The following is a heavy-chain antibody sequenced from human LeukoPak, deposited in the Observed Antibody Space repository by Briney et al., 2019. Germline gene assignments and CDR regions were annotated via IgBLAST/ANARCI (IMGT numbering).Heavy chain of an antibody. Sequence: GGSLRLSCAASGFTFSNAWMSWVRQAPGKGLEWLGRIKSKTDGGTTDYAAPVKGRFTISRDDSKNTLYLQMNSLKTEDTAVYYCTTDQSYYDILTPDWGQGTLVTVSS. V-gene: IGHV3-15*01. J-gene: IGHJ4*02. D-gene: IGHD3-9*01. CDR3: TTDQSYYDILTPD. CDR1: GFTFSNAW. CDR2: IKSKTDGGTT.